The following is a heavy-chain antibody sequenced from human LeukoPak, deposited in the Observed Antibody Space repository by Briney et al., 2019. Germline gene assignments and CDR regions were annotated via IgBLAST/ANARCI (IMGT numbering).Heavy chain of an antibody. Sequence: PSETLSLTCTVSGGSISSYYWSWIRHPPGKGLEWIGYIYDSGSTNYNPSLRSRVTISVDTSKNQFSLKLTSVTAADTAVYYCTTGGRRDILTYWGQGILVTVSP. CDR3: TTGGRRDILTY. V-gene: IGHV4-59*01. CDR1: GGSISSYY. J-gene: IGHJ4*02. D-gene: IGHD3-9*01. CDR2: IYDSGST.